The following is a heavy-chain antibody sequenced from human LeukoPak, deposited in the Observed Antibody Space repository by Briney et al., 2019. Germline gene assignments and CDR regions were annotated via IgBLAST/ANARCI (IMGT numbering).Heavy chain of an antibody. V-gene: IGHV3-7*01. Sequence: GGSLRLSCAASGFTFRNYWMGWVRQAPGKGLEWVANTKPDGSAEYYVDSVKGRFTISRDNAKNSLYLQMNSLRAEDTAVYYCARDYAYRSSWYGIDYWGQGTLVTVSS. J-gene: IGHJ4*02. D-gene: IGHD6-13*01. CDR3: ARDYAYRSSWYGIDY. CDR2: TKPDGSAE. CDR1: GFTFRNYW.